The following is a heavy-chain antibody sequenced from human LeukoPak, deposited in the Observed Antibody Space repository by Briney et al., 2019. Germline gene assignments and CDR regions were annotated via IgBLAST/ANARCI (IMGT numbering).Heavy chain of an antibody. Sequence: PSETLSLTCTVSGGSISSGDYYWSWIRQPPGKGLEWIGYIYYTGSTYYNPSLESRVTISVDTSKNQFSLTLSSVTAADTAVHFCASTPINYGYFFDYWGQGILVTVSS. D-gene: IGHD5-24*01. CDR2: IYYTGST. J-gene: IGHJ4*02. CDR1: GGSISSGDYY. V-gene: IGHV4-30-4*01. CDR3: ASTPINYGYFFDY.